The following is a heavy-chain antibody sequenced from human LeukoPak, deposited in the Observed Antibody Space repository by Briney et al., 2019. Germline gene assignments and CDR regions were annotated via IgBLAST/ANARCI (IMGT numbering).Heavy chain of an antibody. CDR1: GDSISSGGNY. Sequence: PSETLSLTCTVSGDSISSGGNYWSWLRQHPGKGLEWIGYIYYSGSTYYNPSLKSRLTISVDTSKNHFSLKLSSVTAADTAMYYCARWGNSGYASGYFDYWGQGTLVIVSS. V-gene: IGHV4-31*03. CDR2: IYYSGST. J-gene: IGHJ4*02. CDR3: ARWGNSGYASGYFDY. D-gene: IGHD5-12*01.